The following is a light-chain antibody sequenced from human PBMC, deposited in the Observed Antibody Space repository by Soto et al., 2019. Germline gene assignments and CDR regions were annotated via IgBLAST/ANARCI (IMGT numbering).Light chain of an antibody. CDR2: DAS. J-gene: IGKJ4*01. CDR1: QSMSTW. V-gene: IGKV1-5*01. CDR3: QQYDNSPLT. Sequence: DIQMTQSPSTLSASVGDRVTITCRASQSMSTWLAWYQQKPGKAPNLLIYDASSLKSGVPSRFSGSGSGTEFTLTINSLQPDDFATYYCQQYDNSPLTFRGGTKVDIK.